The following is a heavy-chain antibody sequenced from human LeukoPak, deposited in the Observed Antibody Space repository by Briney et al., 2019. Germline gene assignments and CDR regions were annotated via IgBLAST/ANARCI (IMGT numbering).Heavy chain of an antibody. D-gene: IGHD3-22*01. V-gene: IGHV1-3*04. Sequence: ASVTVSCKTSGYTFTNYGMHWVRQAPRQSLEWMGWINTGNGNTKSSQKFQDRVTLSRDTSASTAYMELNSLSSEDTAAYYCARVPLHDASGHYYSHWGQGTLVTVSS. J-gene: IGHJ1*01. CDR2: INTGNGNT. CDR1: GYTFTNYG. CDR3: ARVPLHDASGHYYSH.